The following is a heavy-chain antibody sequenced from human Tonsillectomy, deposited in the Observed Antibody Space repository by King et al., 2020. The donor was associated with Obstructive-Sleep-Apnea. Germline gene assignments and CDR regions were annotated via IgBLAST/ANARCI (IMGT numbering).Heavy chain of an antibody. CDR3: ARDSLIVVVPPDAKVWFGELSKPWPNYGMDV. J-gene: IGHJ6*02. D-gene: IGHD3-10*01. Sequence: VQLVQSGGGVVQPGRSLRLSCAASGFTFSSYAMHWVRQAPGKGLEWVAVISYDGSNKYYADSVKGRFTISRDNSKNTLYLQMNSLRAEDTAVYYCARDSLIVVVPPDAKVWFGELSKPWPNYGMDVWGQGTTVTVSS. CDR1: GFTFSSYA. CDR2: ISYDGSNK. V-gene: IGHV3-30*04.